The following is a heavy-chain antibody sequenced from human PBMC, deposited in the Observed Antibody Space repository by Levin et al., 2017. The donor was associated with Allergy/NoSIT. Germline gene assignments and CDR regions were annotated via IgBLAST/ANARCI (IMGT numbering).Heavy chain of an antibody. CDR1: GYTFTGYY. V-gene: IGHV1-2*04. Sequence: VASVKVSCTASGYTFTGYYMHWLRQAPGQGPEWMGYINPHSGGTKYAQRFQDSVTMTSDTSISTAYMELSSLTYDATAVYYCATGKSGSYIFDFWGQGTLVTVSS. D-gene: IGHD1-26*01. CDR2: INPHSGGT. J-gene: IGHJ4*02. CDR3: ATGKSGSYIFDF.